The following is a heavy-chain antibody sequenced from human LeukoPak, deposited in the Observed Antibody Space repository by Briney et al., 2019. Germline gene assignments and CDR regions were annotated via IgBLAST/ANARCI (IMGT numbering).Heavy chain of an antibody. J-gene: IGHJ4*02. V-gene: IGHV3-23*01. CDR3: GQRGVVIRVILVGFHKEAYYFDS. CDR2: IRGRGGST. Sequence: GGSLRLSCAVAGITLSNYGMSWVRQAPGKGLGWVAGIRGRGGSTNYADSVKGRVTISRDKPKNTLFLQMNSVRAETTAVYVRGQRGVVIRVILVGFHKEAYYFDSWGQGALVTVSS. D-gene: IGHD2/OR15-2a*01. CDR1: GITLSNYG.